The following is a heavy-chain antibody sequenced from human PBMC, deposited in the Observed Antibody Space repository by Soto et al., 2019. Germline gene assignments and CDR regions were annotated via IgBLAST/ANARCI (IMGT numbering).Heavy chain of an antibody. CDR3: ASDSHLWRWVDY. Sequence: GGSLRLSCAACGFTFNNNDISWVGQVPGNGLEWVAVIWYEGSIKYYADFAKGRFTITRDNSKYMVFLQMSSRRGEDTRVYYSASDSHLWRWVDYW. J-gene: IGHJ4*01. D-gene: IGHD3-3*01. V-gene: IGHV3-33*02. CDR1: GFTFNNND. CDR2: IWYEGSIK.